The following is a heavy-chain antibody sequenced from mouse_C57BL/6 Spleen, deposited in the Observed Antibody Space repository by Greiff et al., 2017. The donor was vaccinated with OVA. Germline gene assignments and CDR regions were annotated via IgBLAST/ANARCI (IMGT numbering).Heavy chain of an antibody. CDR1: GYAFTNYL. CDR3: ARLITTVADY. J-gene: IGHJ2*01. D-gene: IGHD1-1*01. CDR2: INPGSGGT. V-gene: IGHV1-54*01. Sequence: VHLVESGAELVRPGTSVKVSCKASGYAFTNYLIEWVKQRPGQGLEWIGVINPGSGGTNYNEKFKGKATLTADKSSSTAYMQLSSLTSEDSAVYFCARLITTVADYWGQGTTLTVSS.